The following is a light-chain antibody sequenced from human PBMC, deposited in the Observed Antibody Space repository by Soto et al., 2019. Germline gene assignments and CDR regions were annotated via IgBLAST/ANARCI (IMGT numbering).Light chain of an antibody. CDR1: QSIGSY. CDR3: QQRSNWPLT. V-gene: IGKV3-11*02. CDR2: DAS. J-gene: IGKJ4*01. Sequence: EIVLTQSPATLSSSPGERATLSCRASQSIGSYLAWYQQKPGQAPRLLIYDASNRATGIPARFSGSGSGRDFTLTINSLEPEDFAVYYCQQRSNWPLTFGGGTKVEIK.